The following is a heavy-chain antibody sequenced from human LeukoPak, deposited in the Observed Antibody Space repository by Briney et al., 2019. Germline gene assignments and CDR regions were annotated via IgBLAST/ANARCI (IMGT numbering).Heavy chain of an antibody. D-gene: IGHD4/OR15-4a*01. CDR2: IKRDIDGGTT. CDR3: TFAVAGRPGAFAY. V-gene: IGHV3-15*01. J-gene: IGHJ4*02. Sequence: GGSLRLSCAASGFTFSNAWLNWVRQAPGKGLEWAGRIKRDIDGGTTDYAAPVKGRFTISRDDSKDTLYLHMNSLKIEDTVLYYCTFAVAGRPGAFAYWGQGTLVTVSS. CDR1: GFTFSNAW.